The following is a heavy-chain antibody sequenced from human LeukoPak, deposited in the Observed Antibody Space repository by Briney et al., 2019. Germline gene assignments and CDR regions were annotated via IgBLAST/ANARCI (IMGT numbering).Heavy chain of an antibody. D-gene: IGHD2-8*01. Sequence: KSSETLSLTCAVYGGSFSGYYWSWIRQPPGKGLEWIGEINHSGSTNYNPSLKSRVTISVDTSKNQFSLKLSSVTAADTAVYYCASVLMVYATFDYWGQGTLVTVSS. CDR3: ASVLMVYATFDY. CDR2: INHSGST. J-gene: IGHJ4*02. V-gene: IGHV4-34*01. CDR1: GGSFSGYY.